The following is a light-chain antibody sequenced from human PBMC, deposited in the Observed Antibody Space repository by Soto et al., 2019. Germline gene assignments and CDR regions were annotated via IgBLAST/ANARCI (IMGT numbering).Light chain of an antibody. CDR3: QQYGSSPIT. J-gene: IGKJ5*01. CDR1: QSVDIN. Sequence: EIVLTQSPGTLSVSPGDRVTLSCRASQSVDINLAWYQQKPGQAPRLLIYGASSRATGIPDRFSGSGSGTDFTLTISRLEPEDFAVYYCQQYGSSPITFGQGTDWRL. CDR2: GAS. V-gene: IGKV3-20*01.